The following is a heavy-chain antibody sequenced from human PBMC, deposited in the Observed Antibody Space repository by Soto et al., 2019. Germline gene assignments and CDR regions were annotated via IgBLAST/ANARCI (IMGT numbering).Heavy chain of an antibody. CDR2: ISYDGTST. D-gene: IGHD2-2*01. CDR1: GFTLSYYA. V-gene: IGHV3-30*18. CDR3: AKSGLENRLLSEIDS. J-gene: IGHJ4*02. Sequence: RRLSCAASGFTLSYYAMHWVRQAPGRGLEWVALISYDGTSTYYRESVKGRITISRDNSKNTLYLQLNNLKPEDTAVYFCAKSGLENRLLSEIDSWGQGSLVTVSS.